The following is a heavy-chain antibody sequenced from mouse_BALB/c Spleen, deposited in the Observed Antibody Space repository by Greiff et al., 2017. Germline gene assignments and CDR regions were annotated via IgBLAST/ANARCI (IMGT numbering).Heavy chain of an antibody. CDR1: GYSITSDYA. V-gene: IGHV3-2*02. CDR2: ISYSGST. D-gene: IGHD2-1*01. J-gene: IGHJ4*01. Sequence: EVQLQKSGPGLVKPSQSLSLTCTVTGYSITSDYAWNWIRQFPGNKLEWMGYISYSGSTSYNPSLKSRISITRDTSKNQFFLQLNSVTTEDTATYYCARDGNYGLDYWGQGTSVTVSS. CDR3: ARDGNYGLDY.